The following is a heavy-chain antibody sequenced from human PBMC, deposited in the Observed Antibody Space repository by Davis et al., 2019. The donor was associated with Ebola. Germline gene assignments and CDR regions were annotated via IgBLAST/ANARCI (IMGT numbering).Heavy chain of an antibody. CDR1: GGSFNGYY. CDR2: ISHRGLT. CDR3: ARGPYYYVTSRAPYEY. D-gene: IGHD3-10*02. J-gene: IGHJ4*02. V-gene: IGHV4-34*01. Sequence: GSLRLSCTASGGSFNGYYWTWVRQSPGRGLEWIGAISHRGLTNYNPSLESRVTISVDTSKNQFSLKLTSVTAADTAVYYCARGPYYYVTSRAPYEYWGQGTLITVSS.